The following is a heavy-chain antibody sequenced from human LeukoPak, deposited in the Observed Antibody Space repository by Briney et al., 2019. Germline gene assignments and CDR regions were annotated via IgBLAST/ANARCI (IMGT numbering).Heavy chain of an antibody. J-gene: IGHJ4*02. CDR3: ARALLRFLEWPKPLGY. CDR2: INPNSGGT. D-gene: IGHD3-3*01. V-gene: IGHV1-2*02. Sequence: ASVKVSCKASGGTFTGYYMHWVRQAPGQGLEWMGWINPNSGGTNYAQKFQGRVTMTMSTSISTAYMELSRPRSDDTAVYYCARALLRFLEWPKPLGYWGQGTLVTVSS. CDR1: GGTFTGYY.